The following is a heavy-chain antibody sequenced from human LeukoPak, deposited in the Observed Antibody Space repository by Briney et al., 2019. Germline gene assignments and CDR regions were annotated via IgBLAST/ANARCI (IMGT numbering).Heavy chain of an antibody. D-gene: IGHD3-10*01. CDR1: GGSISSSIYY. CDR3: ARQVVRGATRPAFDI. Sequence: AETLSLTCIVSGGSISSSIYYWAWVRQPPGKGLEWIGTVFYNGATQYSPSLRSRVTISIDTSTNQFSLKLTSVTAADTALYYCARQVVRGATRPAFDIWGQGTMVTVSS. V-gene: IGHV4-39*07. CDR2: VFYNGAT. J-gene: IGHJ3*02.